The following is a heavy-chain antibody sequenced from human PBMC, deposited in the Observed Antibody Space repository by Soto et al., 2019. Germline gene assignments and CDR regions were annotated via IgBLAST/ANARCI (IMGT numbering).Heavy chain of an antibody. J-gene: IGHJ4*02. CDR3: ARVSQVLVPAADPQFDY. D-gene: IGHD2-2*01. Sequence: SVKVSCKASGGTFSSYAISWVRQAPGQGLEWMGGIIPIFGTANYAQKFQGRVTITADESTSTAYMELSSLRSEDTAVYYCARVSQVLVPAADPQFDYWGQGTLVTVSS. CDR1: GGTFSSYA. CDR2: IIPIFGTA. V-gene: IGHV1-69*13.